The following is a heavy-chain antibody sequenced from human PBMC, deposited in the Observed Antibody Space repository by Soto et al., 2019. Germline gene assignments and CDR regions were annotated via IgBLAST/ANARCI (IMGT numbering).Heavy chain of an antibody. CDR2: TYYRSTWYT. V-gene: IGHV6-1*01. CDR1: GDSVSSNSAA. CDR3: ARDIDYSSSSDYGMDV. Sequence: SQTFSLTCAISGDSVSSNSAAWNWIRQSPSRGLEWLGRTYYRSTWYTDYAVSVKSRLTINPDTSNNQFSLQLNSVTPEDTAVYYCARDIDYSSSSDYGMDVWGQGTTVTVSS. J-gene: IGHJ6*02. D-gene: IGHD6-6*01.